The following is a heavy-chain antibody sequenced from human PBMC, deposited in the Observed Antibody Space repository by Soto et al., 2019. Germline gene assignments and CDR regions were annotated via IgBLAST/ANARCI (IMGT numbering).Heavy chain of an antibody. V-gene: IGHV1-18*04. Sequence: QVHLVQSGAEVKKPGASVKVSCKGSGYNFASYGITWVRQAPGQGLEWMGWISAYNGDRNYAQELQGRVTMTTDTSTNTAYMELRSLSSDDTAVYYCGRRSGDDNSGYSAFWGQGTLVTVSS. D-gene: IGHD3-22*01. J-gene: IGHJ4*02. CDR2: ISAYNGDR. CDR1: GYNFASYG. CDR3: GRRSGDDNSGYSAF.